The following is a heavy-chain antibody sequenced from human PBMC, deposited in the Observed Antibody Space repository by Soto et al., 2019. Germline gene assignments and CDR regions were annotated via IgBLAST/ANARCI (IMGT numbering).Heavy chain of an antibody. D-gene: IGHD6-19*01. CDR3: ARDPGIAVVGRGTSFEH. V-gene: IGHV1-69*13. CDR2: IIPLFST. CDR1: GYTFTSYA. J-gene: IGHJ4*02. Sequence: ASVKVSCKASGYTFTSYAFTWVRQAPGQGLEWMGTIIPLFSTRYAQKFQGRVTMTADESTSTVYMDLSSLKSDDTAVYYCARDPGIAVVGRGTSFEHWGQGTLVTVSS.